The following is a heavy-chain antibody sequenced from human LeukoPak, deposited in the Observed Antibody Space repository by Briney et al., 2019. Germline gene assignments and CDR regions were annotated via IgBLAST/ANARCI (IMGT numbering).Heavy chain of an antibody. CDR3: AMGGYSYGFRGGRFDY. Sequence: VGSLRLSCAASGFTFSSYEMNCVRQAPGKGRGGVSYISSSGSTIYYAESAKGRFTLSRHNAKNQLYLQMKSLRAEDTAVYYCAMGGYSYGFRGGRFDYWGQGTLVTVSS. J-gene: IGHJ4*02. D-gene: IGHD5-18*01. CDR1: GFTFSSYE. CDR2: ISSSGSTI. V-gene: IGHV3-48*03.